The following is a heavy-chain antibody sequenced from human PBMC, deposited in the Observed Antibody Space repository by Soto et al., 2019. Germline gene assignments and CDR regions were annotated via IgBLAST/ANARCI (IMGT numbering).Heavy chain of an antibody. CDR3: ARGPTYYYDSSGYYLFDY. Sequence: PSETLSLTCTVSGGSISSSSYYWGWIRQPPGKGLEWIGSIYYSGSTYYNPSLKSRVTISVDTSKNQFSLKLSSVTAADTAVYYCARGPTYYYDSSGYYLFDYWGQGTLVTVSS. CDR2: IYYSGST. CDR1: GGSISSSSYY. J-gene: IGHJ4*02. V-gene: IGHV4-39*07. D-gene: IGHD3-22*01.